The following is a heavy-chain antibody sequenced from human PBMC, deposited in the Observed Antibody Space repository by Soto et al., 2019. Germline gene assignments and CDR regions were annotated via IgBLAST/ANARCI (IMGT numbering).Heavy chain of an antibody. D-gene: IGHD2-2*01. CDR2: INHSGST. CDR1: GGSFSGYY. J-gene: IGHJ5*02. CDR3: ARFDAGSSTSKFDP. V-gene: IGHV4-34*01. Sequence: SETLSLTCAVYGGSFSGYYWSWIRQPPGKGLEWIGEINHSGSTNYNPSLKSRVTISVDTSKNQFSLKLSSVTAADTAVYYCARFDAGSSTSKFDPWGQGTLVTVSS.